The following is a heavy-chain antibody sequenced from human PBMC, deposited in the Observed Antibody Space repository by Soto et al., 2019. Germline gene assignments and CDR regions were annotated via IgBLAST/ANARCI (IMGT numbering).Heavy chain of an antibody. V-gene: IGHV3-30*18. D-gene: IGHD6-13*01. CDR3: AKEYGSTWIDH. J-gene: IGHJ4*02. CDR1: GFTFSTYG. Sequence: GGSLRLSCAASGFTFSTYGMHWVRQAPGKGLEWVAAMSYDGTKQYYVDSVKGRFTISRDNSRNTLFLQVNSLRDKDTAVYYRAKEYGSTWIDHWGQGTLVTVSS. CDR2: MSYDGTKQ.